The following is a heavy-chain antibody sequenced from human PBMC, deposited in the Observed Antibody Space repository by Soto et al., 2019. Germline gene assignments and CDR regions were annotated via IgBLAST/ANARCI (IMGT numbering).Heavy chain of an antibody. J-gene: IGHJ4*02. V-gene: IGHV4-39*01. Sequence: SETLSLTCTVSSPSSITDNYLWVWILQSPRRGLELIGSISYIGRTYDNPSLQSRVTISIDASKNQFSLKLTSVTTADTAVYYCARRRASDYGGNHHPYYFDRSGQGALVTVPS. D-gene: IGHD4-17*01. CDR2: ISYIGRT. CDR1: SPSSITDNYL. CDR3: ARRRASDYGGNHHPYYFDR.